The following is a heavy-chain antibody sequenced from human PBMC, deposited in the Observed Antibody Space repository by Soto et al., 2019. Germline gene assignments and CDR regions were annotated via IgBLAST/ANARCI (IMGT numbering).Heavy chain of an antibody. D-gene: IGHD6-19*01. CDR1: GFTFSSYA. J-gene: IGHJ3*02. Sequence: QVQLVESGGGVVQPGRSLRLSCAASGFTFSSYAMHWVRQAPGKGLEWVAVISYDGSNKYYADSVKGRFTISRDNSKNPLYLQMNSLRAEDTAGYYCARERKQWLGAFDIWGQGTMVTVSS. CDR2: ISYDGSNK. V-gene: IGHV3-30-3*01. CDR3: ARERKQWLGAFDI.